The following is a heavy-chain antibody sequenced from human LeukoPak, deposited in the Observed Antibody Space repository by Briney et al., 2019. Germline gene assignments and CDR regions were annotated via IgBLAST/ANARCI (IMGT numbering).Heavy chain of an antibody. D-gene: IGHD2/OR15-2a*01. V-gene: IGHV1-18*01. CDR2: ISCYDGNT. CDR3: ARDPSNSVGRMTWFDP. J-gene: IGHJ5*02. Sequence: GASVKVSCKASGYTFTSHGISWVRQAPGQGLEWMGWISCYDGNTNYAQKFQDRVTMTTDSSTNTAYMELRNLRSDDTAVYYCARDPSNSVGRMTWFDPWGQGTLVTVSS. CDR1: GYTFTSHG.